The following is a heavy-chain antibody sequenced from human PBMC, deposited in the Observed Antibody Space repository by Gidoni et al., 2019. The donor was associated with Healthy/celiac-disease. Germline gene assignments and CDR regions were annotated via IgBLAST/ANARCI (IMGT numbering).Heavy chain of an antibody. CDR1: GFNFSRYA. V-gene: IGHV3-23*01. D-gene: IGHD6-13*01. Sequence: EVQLLESGGGLVQPGGSLRLSCSASGFNFSRYAMSWVRQGPGKGLECVTAISGSGGSTYYADSVKGRFTISRDNSKNTLYLQMNSLRAEDTAVYYCAKDEDSSWSRSLMGYFDLWGRGTLVTVSS. CDR3: AKDEDSSWSRSLMGYFDL. J-gene: IGHJ2*01. CDR2: ISGSGGST.